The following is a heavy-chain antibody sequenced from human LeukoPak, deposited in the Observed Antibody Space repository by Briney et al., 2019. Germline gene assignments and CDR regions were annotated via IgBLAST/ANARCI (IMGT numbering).Heavy chain of an antibody. CDR3: ARAVAGKWELPPRLDY. CDR2: INHSGST. CDR1: GGSFSGYY. D-gene: IGHD1-26*01. J-gene: IGHJ4*02. Sequence: ETLSLTCAVYGGSFSGYYWSWIRQPPGKGLEWIGEINHSGSTNYNPSPNSRVTISVDPSKNQFSLKLSSVTAADTAVYYCARAVAGKWELPPRLDYWGQGTLVTVSS. V-gene: IGHV4-34*01.